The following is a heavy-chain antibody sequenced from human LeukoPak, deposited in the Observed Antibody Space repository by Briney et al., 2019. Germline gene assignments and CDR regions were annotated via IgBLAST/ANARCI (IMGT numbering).Heavy chain of an antibody. V-gene: IGHV4-4*08. CDR3: ASWSIAFRLVDY. CDR1: GGSISDYS. Sequence: SETLSLTCTVSGGSISDYSWSWIRQPPGKELEWIGRISASGSTNYSPSLKSRLTISVDTSKHQFSLKLSSVTATDTAVYYCASWSIAFRLVDYWGQGTLVTVSS. D-gene: IGHD3-3*02. J-gene: IGHJ4*02. CDR2: ISASGST.